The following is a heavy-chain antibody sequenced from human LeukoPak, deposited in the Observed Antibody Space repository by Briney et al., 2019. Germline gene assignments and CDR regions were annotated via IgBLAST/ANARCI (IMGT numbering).Heavy chain of an antibody. V-gene: IGHV3-30*04. J-gene: IGHJ4*02. CDR1: GFTFSSYA. CDR2: ISYDGSNK. CDR3: AIATSGSGDY. Sequence: GRSLRLSCAASGFTFSSYAMHWVRQAPGKGLEWVAVISYDGSNKYYADSVKGRFTISRDNSKNTLYLQMNSLRAEDTAVYYCAIATSGSGDYWGQGTLVSVSS. D-gene: IGHD1-26*01.